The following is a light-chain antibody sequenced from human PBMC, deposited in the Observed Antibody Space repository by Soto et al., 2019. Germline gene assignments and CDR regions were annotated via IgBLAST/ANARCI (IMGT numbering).Light chain of an antibody. CDR2: DVS. J-gene: IGLJ1*01. Sequence: QSVLTQPASVSGSPGQSITISCTGTSSDVGGYNYFSWYQQHPGKAPKFMIYDVSNRPSGVSSRFSGPKSGNTASLTISGLQAEDEADYYCNSYTTSNTRQIVFGTGTKVTVL. V-gene: IGLV2-14*01. CDR1: SSDVGGYNY. CDR3: NSYTTSNTRQIV.